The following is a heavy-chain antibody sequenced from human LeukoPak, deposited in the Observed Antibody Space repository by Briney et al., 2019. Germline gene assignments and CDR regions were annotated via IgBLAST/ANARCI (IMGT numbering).Heavy chain of an antibody. CDR2: IHQSGST. CDR3: ARAEWTVTHIGIDC. D-gene: IGHD2-21*01. Sequence: SETLSLTCAVYGRSFSGYYWSRIRQPPGKGLEWIGSIHQSGSTYYNPSLKRRVTISIDTSNNRFSLRLTSVTAADTAVYYCARAEWTVTHIGIDCWGQGTLVTVSS. J-gene: IGHJ4*02. V-gene: IGHV4-34*01. CDR1: GRSFSGYY.